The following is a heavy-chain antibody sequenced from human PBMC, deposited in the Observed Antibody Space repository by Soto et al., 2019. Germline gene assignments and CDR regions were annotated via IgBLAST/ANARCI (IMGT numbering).Heavy chain of an antibody. CDR1: GFTFSSYW. CDR3: AREGVGADIDAFDI. J-gene: IGHJ3*02. CDR2: INSDGSST. Sequence: EVQLVASGGGLVQPGGSLRLSCAASGFTFSSYWMHWVRQAPGKGLVWVSRINSDGSSTSYADSVKGRFTISRDNAKNTLYLQMNSLRAEDTAVYYCAREGVGADIDAFDIWGQGTMVTVSS. D-gene: IGHD1-26*01. V-gene: IGHV3-74*01.